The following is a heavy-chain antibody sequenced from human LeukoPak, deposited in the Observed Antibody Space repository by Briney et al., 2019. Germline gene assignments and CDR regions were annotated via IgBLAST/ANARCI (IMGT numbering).Heavy chain of an antibody. Sequence: PGGSLRLSCAASGFTFSSYGMHWVRQAPGKGLEWVAVISYDGSNKYYADSVKGRFTISRDNSKNTLYLQMNGLRAEDTAVYYCAKDSLYGDYTTYFDYWGQGTLVTVSS. D-gene: IGHD4-17*01. CDR3: AKDSLYGDYTTYFDY. CDR1: GFTFSSYG. V-gene: IGHV3-30*18. CDR2: ISYDGSNK. J-gene: IGHJ4*02.